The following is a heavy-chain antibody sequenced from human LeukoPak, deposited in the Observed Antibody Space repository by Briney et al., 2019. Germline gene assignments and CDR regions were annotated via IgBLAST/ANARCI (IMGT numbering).Heavy chain of an antibody. CDR3: ARVDRYYDY. CDR1: GFTFSSYA. CDR2: IWYVGSDK. V-gene: IGHV3-33*01. Sequence: GGSLRLSCAASGFTFSSYAMHWVRQAPGKGLEWVAVIWYVGSDKYYADSVKGRFTISRDNSKNMLYLQMNSLRAEDTAVYYCARVDRYYDYWGQGTLVTVSS. J-gene: IGHJ4*02.